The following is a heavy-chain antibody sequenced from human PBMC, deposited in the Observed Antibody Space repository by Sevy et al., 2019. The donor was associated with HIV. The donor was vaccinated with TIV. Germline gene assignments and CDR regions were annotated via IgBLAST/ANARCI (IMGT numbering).Heavy chain of an antibody. J-gene: IGHJ4*02. CDR1: GFTFSTYW. CDR2: IKYDGSEK. D-gene: IGHD4-17*01. CDR3: ARDLAHGSEDYGDYYFDY. Sequence: GGSLRLSCAASGFTFSTYWMTWVRQAPGTGLEWEANIKYDGSEKYYVDSVKGRFTISRDNAKNSLYLQMNSLRAEDTAVYYCARDLAHGSEDYGDYYFDYWGQGTLVTVSS. V-gene: IGHV3-7*01.